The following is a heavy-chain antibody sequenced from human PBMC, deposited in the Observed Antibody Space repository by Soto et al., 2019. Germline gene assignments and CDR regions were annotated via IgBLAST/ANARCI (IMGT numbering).Heavy chain of an antibody. CDR1: GFSFSSSW. CDR3: ARGPTGWYGYDY. V-gene: IGHV3-74*01. D-gene: IGHD6-19*01. CDR2: TNSDGSTT. J-gene: IGHJ4*02. Sequence: EVQLVESGGGLIQPGGSLRLSCAASGFSFSSSWMHWVRQAPGKGLVWVSRTNSDGSTTNYADSVKGRSTISRDNAKNTLYLQMNSLRAEDTAVYYCARGPTGWYGYDYWGQGTLVTVSS.